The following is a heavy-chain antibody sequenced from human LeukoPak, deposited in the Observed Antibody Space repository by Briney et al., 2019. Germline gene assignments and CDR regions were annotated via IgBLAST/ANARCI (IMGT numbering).Heavy chain of an antibody. D-gene: IGHD1-26*01. CDR2: IYPGDSDT. V-gene: IGHV5-51*01. CDR3: ARRPPGSYGWYYFDH. CDR1: GYSFTSYW. Sequence: GESLKISCKGSGYSFTSYWIGWVRQMPGKGLEWMGIIYPGDSDTRYSPSFQGQVTISADKSISTAYLQWSSLKASDTAMYYCARRPPGSYGWYYFDHWGQGTLVTVSS. J-gene: IGHJ4*02.